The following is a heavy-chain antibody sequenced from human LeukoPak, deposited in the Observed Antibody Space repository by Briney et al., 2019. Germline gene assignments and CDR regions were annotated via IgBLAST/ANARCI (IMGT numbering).Heavy chain of an antibody. V-gene: IGHV1-3*01. Sequence: ASVKVSCKTSGYTFTSYAMHWVRQAPGQRPEWMGWINAGIGNTRYSERFQNRITITRDTSASTVHMELSSLRSEDTAVYYCARDMGGSGSYSYWGQGTLVTVSS. CDR2: INAGIGNT. J-gene: IGHJ4*02. CDR1: GYTFTSYA. D-gene: IGHD3-10*01. CDR3: ARDMGGSGSYSY.